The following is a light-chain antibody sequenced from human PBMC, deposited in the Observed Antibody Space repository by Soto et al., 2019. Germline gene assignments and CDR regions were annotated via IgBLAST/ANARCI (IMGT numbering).Light chain of an antibody. CDR1: SSDVGGYNY. V-gene: IGLV2-14*01. CDR3: SSYTSSSTPGVV. CDR2: EVS. J-gene: IGLJ2*01. Sequence: QAVVTQPASVSGSPGQSITISCTGTSSDVGGYNYVSWYQQHPGKAPKLMIYEVSNRPSGVSNRFSGSKSGNTASLTISGLQAEDEADYYCSSYTSSSTPGVVFGGGTQLTVL.